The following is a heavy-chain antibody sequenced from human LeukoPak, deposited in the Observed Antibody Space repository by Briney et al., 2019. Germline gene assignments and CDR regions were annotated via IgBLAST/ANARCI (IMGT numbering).Heavy chain of an antibody. CDR2: INPSGGST. V-gene: IGHV1-46*01. CDR3: ARDRQDCSSTSCYFPENWFDP. J-gene: IGHJ5*02. Sequence: ASVKVSYKASGYTFTSYYMHWVRQAPGQGLEWMGIINPSGGSTSYAQKFQGRVTMTRDTSTSTVYMELSSLRSEDTAAYYCARDRQDCSSTSCYFPENWFDPWGQGTLVTVSS. D-gene: IGHD2-2*01. CDR1: GYTFTSYY.